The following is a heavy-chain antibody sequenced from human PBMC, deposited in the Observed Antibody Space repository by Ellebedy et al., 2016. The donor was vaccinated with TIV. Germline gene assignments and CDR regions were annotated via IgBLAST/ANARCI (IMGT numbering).Heavy chain of an antibody. D-gene: IGHD6-6*01. J-gene: IGHJ4*02. CDR1: GFIFSHYG. CDR2: ISPDGSVR. V-gene: IGHV3-30*18. Sequence: GGSLRLSXAASGFIFSHYGMQWVRQAPGKGLEWVAVISPDGSVRLYADSVKGRLTISRDNSRYTLYLQMNNLRAEDSAVYYCAKERDEYRSTSFDYWGQGTLVTVSS. CDR3: AKERDEYRSTSFDY.